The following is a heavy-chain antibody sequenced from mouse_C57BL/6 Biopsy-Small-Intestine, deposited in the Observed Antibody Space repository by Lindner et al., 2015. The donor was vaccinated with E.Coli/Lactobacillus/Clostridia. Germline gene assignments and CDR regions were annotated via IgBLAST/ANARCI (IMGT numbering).Heavy chain of an antibody. CDR1: GYTFTSYD. V-gene: IGHV1-85*01. CDR3: ARSDDYDGDFDY. Sequence: VQLQESGPELVKPGASMKLSCKASGYTFTSYDINWVKQRPGQGLEWIGWIYPRGGSTKYNEKFKGKATLTVDTSSSTAYMELHSLTSEDSAVYFCARSDDYDGDFDYWGQGTTLTVSS. J-gene: IGHJ2*01. CDR2: IYPRGGST. D-gene: IGHD2-4*01.